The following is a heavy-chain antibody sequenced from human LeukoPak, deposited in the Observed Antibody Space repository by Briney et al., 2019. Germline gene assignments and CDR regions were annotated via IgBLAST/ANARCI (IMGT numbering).Heavy chain of an antibody. CDR1: GGSISSSNYY. CDR2: IYYSGST. V-gene: IGHV4-61*01. CDR3: ARNPSIAVAGTNYDNYYYYYYMDV. J-gene: IGHJ6*03. Sequence: PSETLSLTCTVSGGSISSSNYYWSWIRQPRGKGLEWIGYIYYSGSTNYNPSLKSRVTISVDTSKNQFSLKLSSVTAADTAVYYCARNPSIAVAGTNYDNYYYYYYMDVWGKGTTVTVSS. D-gene: IGHD6-19*01.